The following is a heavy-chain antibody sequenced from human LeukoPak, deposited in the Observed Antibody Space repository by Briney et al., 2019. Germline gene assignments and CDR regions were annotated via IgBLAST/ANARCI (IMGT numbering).Heavy chain of an antibody. D-gene: IGHD2-15*01. J-gene: IGHJ4*02. V-gene: IGHV3-23*01. CDR2: INGGGGNT. CDR3: AKSVVVITFRFDD. Sequence: GGSLRLSCAASGFMFNSYVMSWVRQAPGKGLEWVSAINGGGGNTYYADSVKGRFTISSDNSKNMVYLQMDSLRADDTAVYYCAKSVVVITFRFDDWGQGALVTVSS. CDR1: GFMFNSYV.